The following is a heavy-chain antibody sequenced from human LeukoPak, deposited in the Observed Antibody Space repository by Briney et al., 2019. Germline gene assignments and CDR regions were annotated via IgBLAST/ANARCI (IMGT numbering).Heavy chain of an antibody. CDR1: GYTFTSYY. Sequence: ASVKVSCKASGYTFTSYYMHWVRQAPRQGLEWMGIINPSGGSTSYAQKFQGRVTMTRDTSTSTVYMELSSLRSEDTAVYYCARGGESSGYYLHDAFDIWGQGTMVTVSS. D-gene: IGHD3-22*01. V-gene: IGHV1-46*01. CDR3: ARGGESSGYYLHDAFDI. CDR2: INPSGGST. J-gene: IGHJ3*02.